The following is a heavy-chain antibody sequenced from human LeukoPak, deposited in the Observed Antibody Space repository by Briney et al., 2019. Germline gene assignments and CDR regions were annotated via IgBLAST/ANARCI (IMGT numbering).Heavy chain of an antibody. Sequence: GGSLRLSCAASGFTVSSNYMSWVRQAPGKGLEWVSVIYSGGSTYYADSVKGRFTISRDNSKNTLYLQMNSRRAEDTAVYYCARDGVVAATKSDYWGQGTLVTVSS. V-gene: IGHV3-66*01. CDR2: IYSGGST. CDR1: GFTVSSNY. D-gene: IGHD2-15*01. J-gene: IGHJ4*02. CDR3: ARDGVVAATKSDY.